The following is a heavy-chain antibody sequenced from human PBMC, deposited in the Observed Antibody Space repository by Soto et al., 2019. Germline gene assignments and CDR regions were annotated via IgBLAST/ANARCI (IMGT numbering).Heavy chain of an antibody. CDR3: VIAAYCSGATCYSDYNWFDP. V-gene: IGHV1-24*01. J-gene: IGHJ5*02. CDR1: GYTLSEVS. D-gene: IGHD2-15*01. Sequence: ASVKVSCKVSGYTLSEVSIHWVRQTPGKGLEWMGGFDPENDETSYAQKFQGRVTLTEDTSTDTAYLELSSLRSEDTAIYHCVIAAYCSGATCYSDYNWFDPWGQGTLVTVSS. CDR2: FDPENDET.